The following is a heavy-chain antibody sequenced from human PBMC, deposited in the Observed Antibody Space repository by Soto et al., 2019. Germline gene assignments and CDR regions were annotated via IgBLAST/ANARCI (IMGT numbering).Heavy chain of an antibody. V-gene: IGHV3-33*01. D-gene: IGHD6-13*01. Sequence: QVQLVESGGGVVQPGRSLRLSCAASGFTFSSYGMHWVRQAPGKGLEWVAVIWYDGSNKYYADSVKGRFTISRDNSKNTLYLQMNSLRAEDTAVYYCARGSIAAAGTYYYGMDVWGQGTTVTVSS. CDR1: GFTFSSYG. CDR2: IWYDGSNK. CDR3: ARGSIAAAGTYYYGMDV. J-gene: IGHJ6*02.